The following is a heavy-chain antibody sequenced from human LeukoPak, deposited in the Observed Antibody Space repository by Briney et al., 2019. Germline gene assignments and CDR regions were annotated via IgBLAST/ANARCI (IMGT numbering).Heavy chain of an antibody. D-gene: IGHD3-22*01. CDR2: IYHSGRT. CDR1: GDSVSRSDFY. J-gene: IGHJ1*01. CDR3: ARRRYYDGSGYLE. Sequence: KPLETLSLTCSVSGDSVSRSDFYWDWIRQPPGKGLEWIGTIYHSGRTYYSPSLKSRVTMSVDPSNNQFSLNLRSVTAADTAVYYCARRRYYDGSGYLEWGQGTLLSVSS. V-gene: IGHV4-39*01.